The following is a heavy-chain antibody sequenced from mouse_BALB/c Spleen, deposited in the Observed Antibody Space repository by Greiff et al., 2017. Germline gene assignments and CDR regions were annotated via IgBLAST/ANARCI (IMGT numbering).Heavy chain of an antibody. Sequence: GQLQQSGAELAKPGASVKMSCKASGYTFTSYWMHWVKQRPGQGLEWIGYINPSTGYTEYNQKFKDKATLTADKSSSTAYMQLSSLTSEDSAVYYCARNGYYVDWFAYWGQGTLVTVSA. CDR1: GYTFTSYW. CDR2: INPSTGYT. V-gene: IGHV1-7*01. CDR3: ARNGYYVDWFAY. J-gene: IGHJ3*01. D-gene: IGHD2-3*01.